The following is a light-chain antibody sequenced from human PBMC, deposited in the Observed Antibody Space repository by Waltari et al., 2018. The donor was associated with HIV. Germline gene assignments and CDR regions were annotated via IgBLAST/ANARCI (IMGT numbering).Light chain of an antibody. J-gene: IGKJ5*01. CDR1: QSVTSSY. CDR2: GAS. CDR3: QQYGSSQIT. Sequence: EIVLTQSPGTLSLSPGERATLSCRASQSVTSSYLAWYQQKPGQGPRLLIYGASRRATGIPDRFSGSGSGTDFSLTISRLEPEDFAVYYCQQYGSSQITFGQGTRLEIK. V-gene: IGKV3-20*01.